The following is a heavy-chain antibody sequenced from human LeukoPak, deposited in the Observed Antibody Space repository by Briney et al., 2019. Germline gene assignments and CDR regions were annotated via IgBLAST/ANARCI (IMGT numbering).Heavy chain of an antibody. Sequence: GGSLRLSCAASGFTFSSYAMSWVRQAPGKGLEWVADIWFDGKNEHFADSVKGRFTISRDNSKNTMYLQINSLRVEDSAVYYCARDRHCVKGICHSPPGTDVWGQGTTVTVSS. J-gene: IGHJ6*02. CDR3: ARDRHCVKGICHSPPGTDV. CDR1: GFTFSSYA. CDR2: IWFDGKNE. V-gene: IGHV3-33*08. D-gene: IGHD6-13*01.